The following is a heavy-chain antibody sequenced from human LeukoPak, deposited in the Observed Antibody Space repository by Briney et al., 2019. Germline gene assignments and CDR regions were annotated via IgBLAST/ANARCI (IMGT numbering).Heavy chain of an antibody. D-gene: IGHD2-2*01. CDR1: GFTFRSYA. J-gene: IGHJ4*02. Sequence: GGSLRLSCAASGFTFRSYAMSWVRQAPGKGLEWFSAIGGTGGSTYYADSVKGRFTISRDNSKNTLYLQMNSLRAEDTAVYYCAKNIVVVPAASFDYWGQGTLVTVSS. CDR3: AKNIVVVPAASFDY. V-gene: IGHV3-23*01. CDR2: IGGTGGST.